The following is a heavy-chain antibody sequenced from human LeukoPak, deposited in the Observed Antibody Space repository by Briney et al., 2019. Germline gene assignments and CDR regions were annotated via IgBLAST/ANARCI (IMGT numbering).Heavy chain of an antibody. J-gene: IGHJ3*02. D-gene: IGHD4-17*01. V-gene: IGHV4-59*01. CDR1: GGSISSYY. Sequence: PSETLSLTCTVSGGSISSYYWSWIRQPPGKGLEWIGYIYYTGSTNYNPSLKSRVTISVDTSKNKVSLKLTSVTAADTAVYYCARIYNSGDYDAFDIWGQGTTVIVSS. CDR3: ARIYNSGDYDAFDI. CDR2: IYYTGST.